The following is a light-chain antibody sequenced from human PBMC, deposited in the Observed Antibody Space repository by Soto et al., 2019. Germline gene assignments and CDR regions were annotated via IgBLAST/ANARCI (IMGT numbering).Light chain of an antibody. CDR3: QSYDSSLSGFDV. V-gene: IGLV1-40*01. J-gene: IGLJ1*01. CDR2: GNS. CDR1: SSNIGAGYD. Sequence: QSVLTQPPSVSGAPGLRVTISCTGSSSNIGAGYDVHWYQQLPGTAPKLLIYGNSNRPSGVPDRFSGSKSGTSASLAITGLQAEDEADYYCQSYDSSLSGFDVFGTGTKVTVL.